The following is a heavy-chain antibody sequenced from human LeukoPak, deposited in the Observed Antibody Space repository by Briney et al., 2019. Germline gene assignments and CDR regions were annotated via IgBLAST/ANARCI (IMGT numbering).Heavy chain of an antibody. Sequence: GGSLRLSCAASGFTFSSYWMAWVRQAPGEGLEWVANINQDQSQKNYVDSVKGRFTISRDNAKNSVYLQMNGLRAEDTAVYYCVRRGSVWGDYWGQGTLVTVSS. D-gene: IGHD3-10*01. CDR3: VRRGSVWGDY. V-gene: IGHV3-7*01. CDR1: GFTFSSYW. J-gene: IGHJ4*02. CDR2: INQDQSQK.